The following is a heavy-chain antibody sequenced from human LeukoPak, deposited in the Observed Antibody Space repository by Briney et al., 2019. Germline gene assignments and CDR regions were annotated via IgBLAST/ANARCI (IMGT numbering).Heavy chain of an antibody. V-gene: IGHV3-23*01. Sequence: GGSLRLSCAASGFSFSSYTMSWVRQAPGKGLEWVSSITSSGGKTYYEDSVKGRFTISRDNSKNTLHLQMNSLRAEDSAVYYCGKTDVSLGWDQLGLRGQGTL. CDR3: GKTDVSLGWDQLGL. D-gene: IGHD6-19*01. J-gene: IGHJ1*01. CDR2: ITSSGGKT. CDR1: GFSFSSYT.